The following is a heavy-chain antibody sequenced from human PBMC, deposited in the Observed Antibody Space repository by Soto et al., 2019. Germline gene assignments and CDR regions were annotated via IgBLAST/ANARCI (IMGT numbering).Heavy chain of an antibody. V-gene: IGHV3-21*06. J-gene: IGHJ6*02. CDR3: ARDSVANTITTFYYNYGMDV. Sequence: EVQLVESGGGLAKPGGSLRLSCAASGFTFSTYSMNWVRQAPGKGLEWVSSISSSGYIYYADSLKGRFTISRDNAKNSLYLQVNSLRAEDTAVYYCARDSVANTITTFYYNYGMDVWGQGTTVTVSS. CDR1: GFTFSTYS. CDR2: ISSSGYI. D-gene: IGHD4-4*01.